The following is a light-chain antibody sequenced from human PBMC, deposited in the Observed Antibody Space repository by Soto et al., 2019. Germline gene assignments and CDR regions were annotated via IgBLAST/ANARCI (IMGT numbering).Light chain of an antibody. Sequence: QSALTQPPSASGTPGQRVTISCSGSSSNIGSNTVNWYQHLPGTAPKLLIYSNNQRPSGVPDRFSGSKSGTSASLAISGLQSEDEADYYCAAWDDSLNRYVLGTGTKV. J-gene: IGLJ1*01. V-gene: IGLV1-44*01. CDR3: AAWDDSLNRYV. CDR2: SNN. CDR1: SSNIGSNT.